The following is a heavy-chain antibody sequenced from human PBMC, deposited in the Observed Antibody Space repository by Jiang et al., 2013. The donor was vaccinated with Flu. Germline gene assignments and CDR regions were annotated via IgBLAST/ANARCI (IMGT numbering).Heavy chain of an antibody. CDR2: IWYDGSNK. J-gene: IGHJ2*01. CDR3: ARDGGVVIWDGWYFDL. V-gene: IGHV3-33*01. Sequence: VQLLESGGGVVQPGRSLRLSCAASGFTFSSYGMHWVRQAPGKGLEWVAVIWYDGSNKYYADSVKGRFTISRDNSKNTLYLQMNSLRAEDMAVYYCARDGGVVIWDGWYFDLWGRWHLVTVSS. D-gene: IGHD3-3*01. CDR1: GFTFSSYG.